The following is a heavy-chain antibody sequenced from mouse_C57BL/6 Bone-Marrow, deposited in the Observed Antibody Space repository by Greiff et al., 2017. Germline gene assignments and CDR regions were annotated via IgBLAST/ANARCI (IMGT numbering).Heavy chain of an antibody. CDR1: GFNINDDY. CDR2: IDPENGDT. V-gene: IGHV14-4*01. D-gene: IGHD5-5*01. J-gene: IGHJ2*01. CDR3: TLPYYFDY. Sequence: VQLQQSGAELVRPGASVKLSCTASGFNINDDYMHWVKQRPEQGLEWIGWIDPENGDTEYASKFQGKATITADTSSNTAYLQLSSLTSEDTAVYYCTLPYYFDYWGQGTTLTVSS.